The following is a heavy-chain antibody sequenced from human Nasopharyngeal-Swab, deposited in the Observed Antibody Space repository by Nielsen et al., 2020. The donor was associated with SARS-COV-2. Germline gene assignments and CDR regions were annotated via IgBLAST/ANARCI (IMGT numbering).Heavy chain of an antibody. J-gene: IGHJ6*02. CDR3: ARYPSSSWSSYGMDV. D-gene: IGHD6-13*01. V-gene: IGHV4-31*02. Sequence: SRQCPGKGLEWIGYIYYTGSTYCNPSLKSRVTISVDTSKNQFSLKLTSVTAADTAVYYCARYPSSSWSSYGMDVWGQGTTVTVSS. CDR2: IYYTGST.